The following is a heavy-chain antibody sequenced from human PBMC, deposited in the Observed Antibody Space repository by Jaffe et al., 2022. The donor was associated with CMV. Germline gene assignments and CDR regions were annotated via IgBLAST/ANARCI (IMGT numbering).Heavy chain of an antibody. V-gene: IGHV4-39*01. CDR1: GGSISSSSYY. D-gene: IGHD3-16*01. CDR3: ARQGGFYDY. Sequence: QLHLQESGPGLVKPSETLSLTCTVSGGSISSSSYYWGWIRQPPGKGLEWIGSIYYSGSTYYDPSLKSRVTISVDTSKNQFSLRLGSMTAADTAVYYCARQGGFYDYWGQGTLVTVSS. CDR2: IYYSGST. J-gene: IGHJ4*02.